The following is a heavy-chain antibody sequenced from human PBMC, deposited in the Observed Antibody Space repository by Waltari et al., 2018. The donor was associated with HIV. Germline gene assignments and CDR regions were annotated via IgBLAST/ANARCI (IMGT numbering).Heavy chain of an antibody. Sequence: QVQLQESGPGLVKPSETLSLTCTVSGGSISSYYWSWIRQPAGKGLEWIGRIYTSGSTNYTPSLTGRVTMSVDTSKNQFSLRLSSVTAADTAVYYCARVLGYCTNGVCGSGMDVWGQGTTVTVSS. V-gene: IGHV4-4*07. D-gene: IGHD2-8*01. J-gene: IGHJ6*02. CDR1: GGSISSYY. CDR3: ARVLGYCTNGVCGSGMDV. CDR2: IYTSGST.